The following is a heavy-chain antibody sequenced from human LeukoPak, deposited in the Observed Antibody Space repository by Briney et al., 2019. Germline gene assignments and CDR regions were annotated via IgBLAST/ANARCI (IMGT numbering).Heavy chain of an antibody. CDR2: IESRTDGGTT. CDR1: GFSLTNAA. Sequence: GGSLRLSCAASGFSLTNAAMSWVRQTPGKGLGWVGRIESRTDGGTTDYAAPVRGRFSISRDDSKNTLYLQMNSLKSEDTAVYYCTTIPGITVFGVVSDYWGQGTLVTVSS. D-gene: IGHD3-3*01. CDR3: TTIPGITVFGVVSDY. J-gene: IGHJ4*02. V-gene: IGHV3-15*04.